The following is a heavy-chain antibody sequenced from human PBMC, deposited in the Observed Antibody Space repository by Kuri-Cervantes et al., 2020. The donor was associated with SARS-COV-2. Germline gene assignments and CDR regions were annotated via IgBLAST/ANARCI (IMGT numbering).Heavy chain of an antibody. V-gene: IGHV3-7*01. CDR1: GYSFSTYA. CDR3: ARNQALGDSFDI. Sequence: GESLKISCKGSGYSFSTYAMHWVRQAPGKGLEWVANIKQDGSEKYYVDSVKGRFTISRDNAKNSLYLQMNSLRAEDTAVYYCARNQALGDSFDIWGQGTMVTVSS. CDR2: IKQDGSEK. D-gene: IGHD7-27*01. J-gene: IGHJ3*02.